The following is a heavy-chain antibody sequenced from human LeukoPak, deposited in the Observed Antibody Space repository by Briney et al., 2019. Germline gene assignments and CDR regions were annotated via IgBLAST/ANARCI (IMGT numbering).Heavy chain of an antibody. CDR1: GFTFSSYG. V-gene: IGHV3-30*18. J-gene: IGHJ4*02. D-gene: IGHD3-9*01. CDR3: AKSALRYFDWLPTGY. Sequence: PGGSLRLSCAASGFTFSSYGMHWVRQAPGKGLEWVAVISYDGSNKYYADSVKGRFTISRDNSKNTLYLQMNSLRAEDTAVYYCAKSALRYFDWLPTGYWGQGTLVTVSS. CDR2: ISYDGSNK.